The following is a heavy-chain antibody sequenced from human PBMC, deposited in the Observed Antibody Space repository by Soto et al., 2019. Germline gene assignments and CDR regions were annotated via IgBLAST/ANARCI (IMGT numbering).Heavy chain of an antibody. J-gene: IGHJ4*02. CDR3: ARGYGDRYDGNGYLGRH. CDR1: GLTFSSYW. CDR2: IKSDGSGT. Sequence: EVQLVESGGGLVQPGESLTLSCAASGLTFSSYWLHWVRQAAGKGLVWVSRIKSDGSGTYYADSVKGRLTISRDNAKNTLYLQMNSLIVEDTAVYFCARGYGDRYDGNGYLGRHWGQGTLVTVSS. V-gene: IGHV3-74*01. D-gene: IGHD3-22*01.